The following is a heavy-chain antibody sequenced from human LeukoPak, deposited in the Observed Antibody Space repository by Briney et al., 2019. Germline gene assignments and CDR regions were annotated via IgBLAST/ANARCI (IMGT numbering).Heavy chain of an antibody. Sequence: GRSLRLFCAGSGFTFGGYGMHWFRQTPGKALEGVAVIADYGSRALYAHSVKGLFTISRDNSKNTMSAQMDDLRAEDAAVYYCTRYNNDHFDYWGQGTLVTVSS. CDR1: GFTFGGYG. CDR2: IADYGSRA. V-gene: IGHV3-33*01. D-gene: IGHD1-1*01. J-gene: IGHJ4*02. CDR3: TRYNNDHFDY.